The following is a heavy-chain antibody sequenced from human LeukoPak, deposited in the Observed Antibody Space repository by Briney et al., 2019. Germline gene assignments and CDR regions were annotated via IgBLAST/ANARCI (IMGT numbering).Heavy chain of an antibody. J-gene: IGHJ4*02. CDR1: GYTFTGYY. V-gene: IGHV1-2*02. Sequence: EASVKVSCKASGYTFTGYYMHWVRQAPGQGLEWMGWINPNSGGTNYAQKFQGRVTMTRDTSISTAYMELSRLRSDDTAVYYCATVVAAEYYFDYWGQGTLVTVSS. D-gene: IGHD2-15*01. CDR3: ATVVAAEYYFDY. CDR2: INPNSGGT.